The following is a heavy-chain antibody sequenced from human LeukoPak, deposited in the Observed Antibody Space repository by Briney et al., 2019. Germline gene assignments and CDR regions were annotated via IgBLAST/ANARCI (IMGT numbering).Heavy chain of an antibody. CDR2: ISSSGSTI. CDR1: GFTFSDYY. J-gene: IGHJ4*02. D-gene: IGHD6-19*01. CDR3: ARENSGWYQGYFDF. Sequence: GGSLRLSCAAAGFTFSDYYMSWIRQAPGKGLEWVSYISSSGSTIYYADSVKGRFTISRDNAKNSLYLQINSLRAEDTAVHYCARENSGWYQGYFDFWGQGTLVTVSS. V-gene: IGHV3-11*01.